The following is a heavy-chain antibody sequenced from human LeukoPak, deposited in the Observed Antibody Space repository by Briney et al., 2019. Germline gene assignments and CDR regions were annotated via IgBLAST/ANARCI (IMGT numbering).Heavy chain of an antibody. CDR3: ARGVPPASIAVAGTFDY. Sequence: VASVKVSCKASGYTFTSYYMHWVRQAPGQGLEWMGIINPSGGSTSYAQKFQGRVTMTRDMSTSTVYMELSSLGSEDTAVYYCARGVPPASIAVAGTFDYWGQGTLVTVSS. V-gene: IGHV1-46*01. D-gene: IGHD6-19*01. J-gene: IGHJ4*02. CDR1: GYTFTSYY. CDR2: INPSGGST.